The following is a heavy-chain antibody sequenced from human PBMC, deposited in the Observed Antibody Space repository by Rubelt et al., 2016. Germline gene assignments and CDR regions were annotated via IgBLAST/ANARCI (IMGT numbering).Heavy chain of an antibody. CDR2: IYYSGST. V-gene: IGHV4-39*07. J-gene: IGHJ5*02. Sequence: QLQLQESGPGLVKPSETLSLTCTVSGGSISSSSYYWGWIRQPPGKGLEWIGSIYYSGSTYYNPCLKGGLTNSVDRPRKPFCRKRGCVTAVDTAVYDCARGPSYGDYESGGVDPWGQGTLVTVSS. CDR1: GGSISSSSYY. D-gene: IGHD4-17*01. CDR3: ARGPSYGDYESGGVDP.